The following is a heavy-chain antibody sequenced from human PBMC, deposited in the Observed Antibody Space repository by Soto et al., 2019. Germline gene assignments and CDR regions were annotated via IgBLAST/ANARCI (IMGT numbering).Heavy chain of an antibody. J-gene: IGHJ4*02. CDR1: GFTFSSYG. Sequence: PGGSLRLSCAASGFTFSSYGMHWVRQAPGKGLEWVAVIWYDGSNKYYADSVKGRFTISRDNSKNTLYLQMNSLRAEDTAVYYCAREYYYDSSGYSGPDYWGQGTLVTVSS. D-gene: IGHD3-22*01. V-gene: IGHV3-33*01. CDR2: IWYDGSNK. CDR3: AREYYYDSSGYSGPDY.